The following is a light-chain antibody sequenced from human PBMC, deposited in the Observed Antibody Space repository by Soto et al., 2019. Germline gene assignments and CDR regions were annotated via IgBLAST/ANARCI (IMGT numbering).Light chain of an antibody. CDR1: QSVNSW. Sequence: DIPMTQSPSTLSASVGDRVTITCRASQSVNSWLAWYQQKPGRAPKLLMYKASTLESGVPSRFSGSGSGTEFTLTISSLQPDDFATYYCQQYNGYSGTFGQGTKVEIK. J-gene: IGKJ1*01. CDR2: KAS. CDR3: QQYNGYSGT. V-gene: IGKV1-5*03.